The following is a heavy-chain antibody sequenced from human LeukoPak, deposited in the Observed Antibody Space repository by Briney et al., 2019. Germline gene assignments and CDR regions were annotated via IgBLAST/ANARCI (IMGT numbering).Heavy chain of an antibody. Sequence: WETLSLTCTVSGGSINSTNYYWGCIRQPPGKGLEGVGTIYYSGSTYYNPSLRSRVTISVDTSKNQLSLKLTSVTAADTAVYYCARHARSGYYRTHDYWGPGTLVTVSS. CDR1: GGSINSTNYY. CDR3: ARHARSGYYRTHDY. D-gene: IGHD3-22*01. V-gene: IGHV4-39*01. CDR2: IYYSGST. J-gene: IGHJ4*02.